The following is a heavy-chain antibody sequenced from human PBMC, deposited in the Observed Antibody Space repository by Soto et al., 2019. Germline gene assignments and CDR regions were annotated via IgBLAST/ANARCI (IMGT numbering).Heavy chain of an antibody. Sequence: PGGSLRLSCAASGFTVSTKYMSWVRQAPGKGLEWVSVIYSGGSTFYADSVKGRFTISRDNSKNTLNLQMNSLRAEDTAVYYCARTYYYGSGPYYYYGMDVWGQGTTVTVSS. J-gene: IGHJ6*02. CDR2: IYSGGST. CDR3: ARTYYYGSGPYYYYGMDV. V-gene: IGHV3-66*01. D-gene: IGHD3-10*01. CDR1: GFTVSTKY.